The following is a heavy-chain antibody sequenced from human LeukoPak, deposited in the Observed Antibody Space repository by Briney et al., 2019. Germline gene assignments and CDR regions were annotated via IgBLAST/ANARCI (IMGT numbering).Heavy chain of an antibody. V-gene: IGHV1-2*02. Sequence: ASVKVSCKASGYTFTDYFMHWVRQAPGHGLEWMGWINPNTGGTNSAQKFQGRVTMTRNTSISTAYMELSSLRSEDTAVYYCAAAFQENDWFDPWGQGTLVTVSS. CDR3: AAAFQENDWFDP. D-gene: IGHD6-25*01. CDR2: INPNTGGT. CDR1: GYTFTDYF. J-gene: IGHJ5*02.